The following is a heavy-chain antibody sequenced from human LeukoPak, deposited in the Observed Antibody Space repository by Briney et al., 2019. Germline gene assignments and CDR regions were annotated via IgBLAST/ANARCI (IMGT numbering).Heavy chain of an antibody. CDR1: GGSFSGYY. CDR2: INHSGST. V-gene: IGHV4-34*01. Sequence: SETLSLTCAVYGGSFSGYYWSWIRQPPGKGLEWIGEINHSGSTNYNPSLKSRVTISVDTSKNQFSLKLSSVTAADTAVYYCARRVRNIVVVPAATALLYYYYMDVWGKGTTVTISS. J-gene: IGHJ6*03. D-gene: IGHD2-2*01. CDR3: ARRVRNIVVVPAATALLYYYYMDV.